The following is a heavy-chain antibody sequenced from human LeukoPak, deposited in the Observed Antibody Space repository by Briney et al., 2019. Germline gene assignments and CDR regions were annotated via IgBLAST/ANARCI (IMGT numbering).Heavy chain of an antibody. CDR3: ARDGLHLGLDY. CDR1: GYTFTAYY. V-gene: IGHV1-2*06. J-gene: IGHJ4*02. CDR2: VNPNSGGT. Sequence: GASVKVSCKVSGYTFTAYYMRWVRQAPGQGLEWMGRVNPNSGGTNYVQKFQGRVTMTRDTSISTAYMELSGLSPDDTAVYYCARDGLHLGLDYWGQGTLVTVSS.